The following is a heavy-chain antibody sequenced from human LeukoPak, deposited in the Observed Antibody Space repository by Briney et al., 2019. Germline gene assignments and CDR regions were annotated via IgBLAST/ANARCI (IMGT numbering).Heavy chain of an antibody. J-gene: IGHJ4*02. CDR3: ARSPRGGHFDY. Sequence: KTGGSLRLSCVASGLSFSSYGINWVRQAPGKGLEWVSSISSSSSYIYYADSVKGRFTISRDNAKNSLYLQMNSLRAEDTAVYYCARSPRGGHFDYWGQGTLVTVSS. V-gene: IGHV3-21*01. CDR1: GLSFSSYG. CDR2: ISSSSSYI. D-gene: IGHD4-23*01.